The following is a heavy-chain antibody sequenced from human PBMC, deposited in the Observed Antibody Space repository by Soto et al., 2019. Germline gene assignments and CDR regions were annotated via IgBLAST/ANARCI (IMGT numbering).Heavy chain of an antibody. CDR1: GFTFSDYY. CDR2: ISSSGSTI. Sequence: GGSLRLSCAASGFTFSDYYMSWIRQAPGKGLEWVSYISSSGSTIYYADSVKGRFTISRDNAKNSPYLQMNSLRAEDTAVYYCARGTGTTNFYYYYYYMDVWGKGTTVTVSS. CDR3: ARGTGTTNFYYYYYYMDV. V-gene: IGHV3-11*01. J-gene: IGHJ6*03. D-gene: IGHD1-7*01.